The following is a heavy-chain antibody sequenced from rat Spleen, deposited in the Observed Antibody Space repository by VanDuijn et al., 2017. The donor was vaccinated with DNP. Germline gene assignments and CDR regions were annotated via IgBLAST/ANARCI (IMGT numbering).Heavy chain of an antibody. Sequence: EVQLVESGGDLVQPGRSLKLSCAASGFTFSDYYMTWIRQVPGKGLEWVASITANSGGTYYPDSVKGRFTISRDNAESTLYLQMSSLRSEDTATYYCAKDYHYYAMDAWGQGTSVTVSS. CDR1: GFTFSDYY. CDR2: ITANSGGT. V-gene: IGHV5-31*01. J-gene: IGHJ4*01. CDR3: AKDYHYYAMDA.